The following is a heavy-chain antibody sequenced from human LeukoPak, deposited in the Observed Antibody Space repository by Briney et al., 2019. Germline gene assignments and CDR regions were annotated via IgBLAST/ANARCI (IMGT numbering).Heavy chain of an antibody. Sequence: GASVKVSCMASGGTFSSYAISWVRQAPGQGLEWMGGIIPIFGTANYAQKFQGRVTITADESTSTAYMELSSLRSEDTAVYYCARYMSTFGGVIEEIQSWGQGTLVTVSS. CDR3: ARYMSTFGGVIEEIQS. CDR2: IIPIFGTA. CDR1: GGTFSSYA. V-gene: IGHV1-69*13. D-gene: IGHD3-16*02. J-gene: IGHJ4*02.